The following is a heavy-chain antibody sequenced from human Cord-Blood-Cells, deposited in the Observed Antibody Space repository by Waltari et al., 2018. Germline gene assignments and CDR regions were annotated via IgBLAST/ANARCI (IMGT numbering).Heavy chain of an antibody. Sequence: VQLVQSGAEVKKPGSSVKVSCKASGGTLRSYAITWMRQAPGQGLEWMGGIIPIFGTANYAQKFQGRVTITADESTSTAYMELSSLRSEDTAVYYCASDQIISDYYYYGMDVWGQGTTVTVSS. J-gene: IGHJ6*02. CDR2: IIPIFGTA. D-gene: IGHD3-10*01. V-gene: IGHV1-69*01. CDR1: GGTLRSYA. CDR3: ASDQIISDYYYYGMDV.